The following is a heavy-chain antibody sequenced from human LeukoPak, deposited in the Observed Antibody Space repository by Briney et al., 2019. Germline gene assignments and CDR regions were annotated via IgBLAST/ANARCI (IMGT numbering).Heavy chain of an antibody. V-gene: IGHV3-21*01. D-gene: IGHD6-13*01. Sequence: PGGSLRLSCAASGFTFSSYSMNWVRQAPGKGLEWVSSISSSSSYIYYADSVKGRFTISRDNAKNSLYLQMNSLRAEDTAVYHCARDAGNDAFDIWGQGTMVTVSS. J-gene: IGHJ3*02. CDR1: GFTFSSYS. CDR2: ISSSSSYI. CDR3: ARDAGNDAFDI.